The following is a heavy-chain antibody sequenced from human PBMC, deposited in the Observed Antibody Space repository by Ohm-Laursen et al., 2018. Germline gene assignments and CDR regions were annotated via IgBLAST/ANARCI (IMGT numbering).Heavy chain of an antibody. J-gene: IGHJ6*02. V-gene: IGHV1-2*02. CDR1: GYTFTGYY. CDR3: ARALFSSSWYNYYGMDV. D-gene: IGHD6-13*01. CDR2: INPNSGGT. Sequence: SVKVSCKASGYTFTGYYMHWVRQAPGQGLEWMGWINPNSGGTNYAQKFQGRVTMTRDTSISKAYMELSRLRSDDTAVYYCARALFSSSWYNYYGMDVWGQGTTVTVSS.